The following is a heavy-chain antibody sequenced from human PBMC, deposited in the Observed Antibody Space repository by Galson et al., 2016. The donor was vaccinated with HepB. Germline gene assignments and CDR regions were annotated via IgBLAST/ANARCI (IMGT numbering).Heavy chain of an antibody. D-gene: IGHD4-17*01. CDR1: GFTFSAYT. CDR2: IRSSSRSSSSYI. CDR3: ARDGIGDYVSWFES. V-gene: IGHV3-21*01. Sequence: SLRLSCAASGFTFSAYTMHWVRQAPGKGLEWVSFIRSSSRSSSSYIYYADSVKGRFTISRDNAKNSLYLQMNSLRAEDTAVYYCARDGIGDYVSWFESWGQGTLVTVSS. J-gene: IGHJ5*01.